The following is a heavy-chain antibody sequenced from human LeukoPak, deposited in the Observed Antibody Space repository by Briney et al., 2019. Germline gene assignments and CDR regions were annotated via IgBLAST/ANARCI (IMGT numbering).Heavy chain of an antibody. CDR1: GFTFSSHY. CDR3: ARGSYFDY. Sequence: ASVKVSCKASGFTFSSHYMYWVRQAPGQGLEWMGMINPSFGSTSSAQKLQGRVTMTTDTSTSTAYMELRSLRSDDTAVYYCARGSYFDYWGQGTLVTVSS. V-gene: IGHV1-46*01. CDR2: INPSFGST. J-gene: IGHJ4*02.